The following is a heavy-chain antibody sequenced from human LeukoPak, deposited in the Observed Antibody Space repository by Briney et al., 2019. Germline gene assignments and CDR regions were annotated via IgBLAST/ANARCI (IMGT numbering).Heavy chain of an antibody. Sequence: SETLSLTCTVSGGSISSNNYFWGWIRQPPGKGLQWIGSMYYSGNTYYNPSLKSRVTISVDTSKNQFSLKLSSVTAADTAVYYCAISSHIVVVTAVPDFDYWGQGTLVTVSS. CDR3: AISSHIVVVTAVPDFDY. CDR2: MYYSGNT. J-gene: IGHJ4*02. CDR1: GGSISSNNYF. D-gene: IGHD2-21*02. V-gene: IGHV4-39*07.